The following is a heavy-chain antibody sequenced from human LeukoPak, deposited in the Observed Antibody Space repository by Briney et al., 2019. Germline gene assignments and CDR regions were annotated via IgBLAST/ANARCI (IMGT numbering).Heavy chain of an antibody. J-gene: IGHJ6*02. V-gene: IGHV4-39*01. CDR2: IFYSGST. CDR1: GGSISSSSYY. CDR3: ARAGSGSYYAGHYYYAMDV. Sequence: SETLSLTCTVSGGSISSSSYYWGWIRQPPGKGLEWIGSIFYSGSTYYNPSLKIRVTISVDTSKNQFSLKLSSVTAADTAVYYCARAGSGSYYAGHYYYAMDVWGQGTTVTVSS. D-gene: IGHD3-10*01.